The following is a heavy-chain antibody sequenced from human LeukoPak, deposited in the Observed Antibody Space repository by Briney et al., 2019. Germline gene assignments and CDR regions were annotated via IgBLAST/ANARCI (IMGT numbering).Heavy chain of an antibody. CDR2: ISGSGGST. CDR3: AKDSSGRVPEYYFDY. CDR1: GFTFSSYA. Sequence: GGSLRLSCAASGFTFSSYAMSWVRQAPGKGLEWVSAISGSGGSTYYADSVKGQFTISRDNSKNTLYLQMNSLRAEDTAVYYCAKDSSGRVPEYYFDYWGQGTLVTVSS. V-gene: IGHV3-23*01. J-gene: IGHJ4*02. D-gene: IGHD1-26*01.